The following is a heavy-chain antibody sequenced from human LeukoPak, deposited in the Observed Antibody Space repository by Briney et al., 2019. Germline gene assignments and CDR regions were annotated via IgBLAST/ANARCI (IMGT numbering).Heavy chain of an antibody. CDR3: ARKSASGNYPLDY. Sequence: GGTLRLSCAASGFTFSSYAMSWVRQAPGKGLEWVSVMSADSATTFYADSVKGRFTISRDNAKNTVFLQMSSLRAEDTALYYCARKSASGNYPLDYWGQGTLVTVSS. CDR2: MSADSATT. D-gene: IGHD3-10*01. V-gene: IGHV3-23*01. J-gene: IGHJ4*02. CDR1: GFTFSSYA.